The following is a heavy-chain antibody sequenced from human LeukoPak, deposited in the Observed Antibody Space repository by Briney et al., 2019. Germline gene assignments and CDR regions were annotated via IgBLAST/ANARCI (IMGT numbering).Heavy chain of an antibody. CDR2: ISSSSSTI. J-gene: IGHJ4*02. CDR1: GFTFSSYE. Sequence: GGSLRLSCAASGFTFSSYEMNWVRQAPGKGLEWVPYISSSSSTIYYADSVKGRFTISRDNAKNSLYLQMNSLRAEDTAVYYCARNYYDSSGYHDYGYWGQGTLVTVSS. CDR3: ARNYYDSSGYHDYGY. V-gene: IGHV3-48*03. D-gene: IGHD3-22*01.